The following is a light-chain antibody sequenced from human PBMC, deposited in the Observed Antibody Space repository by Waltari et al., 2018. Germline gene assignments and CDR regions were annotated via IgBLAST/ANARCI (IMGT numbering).Light chain of an antibody. V-gene: IGKV3-20*01. CDR1: QSVSRT. CDR2: GAS. J-gene: IGKJ1*01. Sequence: EIVLTQPPGTLSLSPGDRAPLSCRASQSVSRTLAWYQQKPGQAPRLLIYGASTRATGIPDRFSGGGSGTDFSLTISRLEPEDFAVYYCQHYVRLPATFGQGTKVEIK. CDR3: QHYVRLPAT.